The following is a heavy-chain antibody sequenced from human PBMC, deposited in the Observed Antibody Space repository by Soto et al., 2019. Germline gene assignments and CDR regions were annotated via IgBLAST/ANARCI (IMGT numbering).Heavy chain of an antibody. J-gene: IGHJ4*02. Sequence: PSETLSLTCTVSGGSISSYYWSWIRQPAGKGLEWIGRIYTSGSTNYNPSLKSRVTMSVDTSKNQFSLKLSSVTAADTAVYYCARLTYYYDSSGYYPYYFDYWGQGTLVTVS. CDR2: IYTSGST. CDR1: GGSISSYY. CDR3: ARLTYYYDSSGYYPYYFDY. D-gene: IGHD3-22*01. V-gene: IGHV4-4*07.